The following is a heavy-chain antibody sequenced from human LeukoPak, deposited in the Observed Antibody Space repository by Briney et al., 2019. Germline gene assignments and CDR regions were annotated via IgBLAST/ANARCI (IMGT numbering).Heavy chain of an antibody. J-gene: IGHJ4*02. D-gene: IGHD3-22*01. Sequence: SETLSLTCAVSGGSISSGGYSWSWIRQPPGQGLEWIGYIYRSGSTYYNPSLKSRVTISVDRSKNQFSLKLSSVTAADTAVYYCARASYDSSGYYYVDYWGQGTLVTVSS. V-gene: IGHV4-30-2*01. CDR2: IYRSGST. CDR3: ARASYDSSGYYYVDY. CDR1: GGSISSGGYS.